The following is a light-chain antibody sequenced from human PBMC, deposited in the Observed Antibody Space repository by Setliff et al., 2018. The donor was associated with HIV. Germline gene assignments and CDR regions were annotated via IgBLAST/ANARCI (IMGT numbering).Light chain of an antibody. J-gene: IGLJ1*01. CDR3: CSYVASQSSYV. CDR1: SSDIGAYDY. Sequence: QSALTQPRLVSGSPGQSVTISCTGTSSDIGAYDYVSWFQQSPGKAPLLIIYDVTRRPSGVPDRFSGSRSGNTASLTISGLQADDEAYYYCCSYVASQSSYVFGSGTKVTVL. V-gene: IGLV2-11*01. CDR2: DVT.